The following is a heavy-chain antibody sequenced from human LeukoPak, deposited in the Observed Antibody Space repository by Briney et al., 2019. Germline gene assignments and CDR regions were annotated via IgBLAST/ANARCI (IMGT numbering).Heavy chain of an antibody. V-gene: IGHV3-73*01. CDR1: GFTFSGSA. CDR2: IRTKANSYAT. J-gene: IGHJ4*02. D-gene: IGHD2-2*01. Sequence: GGSLKLSCAASGFTFSGSAIHWVRQASGKGLEWVGRIRTKANSYATAYAASVKGRFTISREDSKNTTYLQMNSLKTEDTAVYYCTTQYCSSTTCLYPFDYWGQGTLVTVSS. CDR3: TTQYCSSTTCLYPFDY.